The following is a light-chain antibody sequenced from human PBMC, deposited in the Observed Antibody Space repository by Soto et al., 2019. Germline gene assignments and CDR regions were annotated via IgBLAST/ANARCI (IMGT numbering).Light chain of an antibody. CDR3: CSYAGTYTYV. J-gene: IGLJ1*01. Sequence: QSALTQPRSVSGSPGQSVTISCTGTSSDVGGYNYVSWYQHHPGKAPKLMIYDVTKRPSGVPDRFSGSKSGNTASLTISGLQADDEAYYYCCSYAGTYTYVFGTGTKLTVL. CDR1: SSDVGGYNY. CDR2: DVT. V-gene: IGLV2-11*01.